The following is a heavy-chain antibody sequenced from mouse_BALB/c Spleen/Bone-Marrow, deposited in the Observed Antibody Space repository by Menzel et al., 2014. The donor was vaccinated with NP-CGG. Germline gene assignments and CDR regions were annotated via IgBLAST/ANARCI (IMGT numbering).Heavy chain of an antibody. J-gene: IGHJ3*01. CDR2: ISNGGGST. CDR3: ARLTGTY. V-gene: IGHV5-12-2*01. D-gene: IGHD4-1*01. CDR1: GFTFSSYT. Sequence: EVKLMESGGGLVQPGGPLKLSCAASGFTFSSYTMSWVRQTPEKRLEWVAYISNGGGSTYYPDTVKGRFTISRDNAKNTLYLQMSSLKSEDTAMYYCARLTGTYWGQGTLVTVSA.